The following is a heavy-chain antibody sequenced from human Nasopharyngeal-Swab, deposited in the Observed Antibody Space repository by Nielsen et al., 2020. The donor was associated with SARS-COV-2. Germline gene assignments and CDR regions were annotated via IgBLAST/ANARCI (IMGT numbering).Heavy chain of an antibody. Sequence: SVKVCCKASGGTFKNYAISWVRQATGQEFEWMGGINQYYGTTNYAHKFQDRAKLTADQSTRTAYMELRSLRSDDTAVYYCSRDTKFGLTLYYYYGLGVWGQGTTVTVSS. D-gene: IGHD3/OR15-3a*01. CDR3: SRDTKFGLTLYYYYGLGV. J-gene: IGHJ6*02. CDR1: GGTFKNYA. CDR2: INQYYGTT. V-gene: IGHV1-69*13.